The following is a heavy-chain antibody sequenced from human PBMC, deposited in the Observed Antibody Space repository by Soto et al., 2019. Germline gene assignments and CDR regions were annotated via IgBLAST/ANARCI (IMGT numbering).Heavy chain of an antibody. CDR2: ITSRSTYI. CDR3: ARHWSSFDY. Sequence: EVQLVESGGALVKPGGSLRLSCAASGFNFSTYTMNWVRQAPGKGLEWVSSITSRSTYIYYADSVKGRFTISRDNAKNSLYLQMSRLRAEDTAVYYCARHWSSFDYWGQGTLVTVSS. D-gene: IGHD2-2*01. V-gene: IGHV3-21*01. J-gene: IGHJ4*01. CDR1: GFNFSTYT.